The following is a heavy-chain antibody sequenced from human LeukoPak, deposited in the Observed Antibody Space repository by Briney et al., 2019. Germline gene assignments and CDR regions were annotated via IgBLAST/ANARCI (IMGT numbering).Heavy chain of an antibody. J-gene: IGHJ4*02. D-gene: IGHD5-12*01. Sequence: SETLSLTCTVSGGSISSSSYYWGWIRQPPGKGLEWIGSIYYSGSTYYNPSLKSRVTISVDTSKNQFSLKLSSVTAADTAVYYCARGGYYFDYWGQGTLVTVSS. CDR2: IYYSGST. V-gene: IGHV4-39*07. CDR1: GGSISSSSYY. CDR3: ARGGYYFDY.